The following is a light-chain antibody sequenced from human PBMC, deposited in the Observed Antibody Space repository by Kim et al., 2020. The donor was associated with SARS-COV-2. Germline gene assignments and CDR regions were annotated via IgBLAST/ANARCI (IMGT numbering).Light chain of an antibody. J-gene: IGKJ4*01. CDR3: QQYNNWPPIT. CDR1: QSIGSD. CDR2: HAS. V-gene: IGKV3-15*01. Sequence: VSPGERATPACRASQSIGSDLAWYQQKPGQAPRLLIYHASTRATGGPARFRGSGFGTEFSLSISSLQSEDFAVYHCQQYNNWPPITFGGGTKVEIK.